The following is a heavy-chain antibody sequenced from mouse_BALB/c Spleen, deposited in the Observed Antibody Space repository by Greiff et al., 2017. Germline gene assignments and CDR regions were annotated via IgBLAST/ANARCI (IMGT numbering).Heavy chain of an antibody. CDR2: ISYDGSN. V-gene: IGHV3-6*02. Sequence: EVKLMESGPGLVKPSQSLSLTCSVTGYSITSGYYWNWIRQFPGNKLEWMGYISYDGSNNYNPSLKNRISITRDTSKNQFFLKLNSVTTEDTATYYCARERWFAYWGQGTLVTVSA. CDR1: GYSITSGYY. J-gene: IGHJ3*01. CDR3: ARERWFAY.